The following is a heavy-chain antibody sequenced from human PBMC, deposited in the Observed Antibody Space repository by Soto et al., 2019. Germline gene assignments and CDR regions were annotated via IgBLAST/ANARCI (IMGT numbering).Heavy chain of an antibody. CDR1: GFTFDTYG. V-gene: IGHV3-64*01. Sequence: HPGGSLRLSCAASGFTFDTYGMHWVRQAPGKGLEYVSGISSNGVGTYYANSVQGRFTISRDNSKNTVYLQMGSLRPEDMAVYYCARRARPDFYYMDVWGKGTTVTVSS. D-gene: IGHD6-6*01. J-gene: IGHJ6*03. CDR2: ISSNGVGT. CDR3: ARRARPDFYYMDV.